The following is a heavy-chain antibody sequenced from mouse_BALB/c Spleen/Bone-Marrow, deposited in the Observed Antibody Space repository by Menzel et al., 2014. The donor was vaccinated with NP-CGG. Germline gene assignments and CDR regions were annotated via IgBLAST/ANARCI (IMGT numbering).Heavy chain of an antibody. CDR1: GFTFSDYY. D-gene: IGHD2-1*01. CDR2: INDGGSYT. V-gene: IGHV5-4*02. CDR3: ARDGNFVMDY. Sequence: LQESGGGLVKPGGSLKLSCAVSGFTFSDYYMYWVRQNPEKRLEWVATINDGGSYTYYPDSVKGRFTISRDNAKNNLYLQMSSLKSEDTAMYYCARDGNFVMDYWGQGTSVTVSS. J-gene: IGHJ4*01.